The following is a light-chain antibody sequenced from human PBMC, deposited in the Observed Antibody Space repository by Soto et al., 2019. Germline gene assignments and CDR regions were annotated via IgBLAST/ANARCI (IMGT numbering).Light chain of an antibody. V-gene: IGKV4-1*01. Sequence: DIVMTQSPDSLAVSLGERATINCKSSQSVLYSSNNKNYLAWYQQKPGQPPKLLIDWASTRESGAPDRFSGSGSGTDFTLTISSLQAEDVAVYYCQQYYSIPYTFGQGTKLEIK. CDR3: QQYYSIPYT. J-gene: IGKJ2*01. CDR2: WAS. CDR1: QSVLYSSNNKNY.